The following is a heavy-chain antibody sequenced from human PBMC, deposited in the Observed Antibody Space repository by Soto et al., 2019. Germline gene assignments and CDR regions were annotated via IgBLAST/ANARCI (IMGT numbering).Heavy chain of an antibody. CDR2: ISYDGSNK. D-gene: IGHD4-4*01. Sequence: GVSLRLSCAASGFTFSSYNMHWVRQAPGKGLEWVALISYDGSNKYYADSVKGRFNISRDNSKSTLYLHMNSLSAEDTALYYCAKDLYSNYGDAFDIWGQGTMVTGS. CDR1: GFTFSSYN. CDR3: AKDLYSNYGDAFDI. V-gene: IGHV3-30-3*01. J-gene: IGHJ3*02.